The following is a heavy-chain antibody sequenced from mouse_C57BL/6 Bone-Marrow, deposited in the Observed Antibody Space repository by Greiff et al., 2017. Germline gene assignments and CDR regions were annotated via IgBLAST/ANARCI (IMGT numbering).Heavy chain of an antibody. CDR2: ISSGGSYT. CDR3: ARQRYYCIAWFAY. CDR1: GFTFSSYG. Sequence: EVQLVESGGDLVKPGGSLKLSCAASGFTFSSYGMSWVRQTPDKRLEWVATISSGGSYTYYPDSVKGRFTISRDNAKNTLYLQMSSLKSEDTAMYYCARQRYYCIAWFAYWGQGTLVTVSA. D-gene: IGHD1-1*01. V-gene: IGHV5-6*01. J-gene: IGHJ3*01.